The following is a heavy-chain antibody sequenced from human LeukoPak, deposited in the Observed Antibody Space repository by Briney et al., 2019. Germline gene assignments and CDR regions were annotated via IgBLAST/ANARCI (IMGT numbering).Heavy chain of an antibody. J-gene: IGHJ4*02. V-gene: IGHV1-2*02. CDR1: GYTFTGYY. Sequence: ASVKVSCKASGYTFTGYYMHWVRQAPGQGLEWMGWIHPNSGGTNYAQKFQGRVTMTRDTSISTAYMELSRLRSDDTAVYYCARDLTGVEGFDYWGQGTLVTVSS. D-gene: IGHD1-14*01. CDR2: IHPNSGGT. CDR3: ARDLTGVEGFDY.